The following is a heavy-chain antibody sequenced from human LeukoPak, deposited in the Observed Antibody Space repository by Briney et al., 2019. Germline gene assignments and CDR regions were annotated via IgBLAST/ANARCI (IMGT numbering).Heavy chain of an antibody. D-gene: IGHD5-18*01. CDR3: ASPSGYSYGYFDY. CDR2: ISGSGGST. J-gene: IGHJ4*02. V-gene: IGHV3-23*01. CDR1: GFTFSSYA. Sequence: PGGSLRLSCAASGFTFSSYAMSWVRQAPGKGLEWVSAISGSGGSTYYADSVKGRFTISRDNSKNTLYPQMNSLRAEDTAVYYCASPSGYSYGYFDYWGQGTLVTVSS.